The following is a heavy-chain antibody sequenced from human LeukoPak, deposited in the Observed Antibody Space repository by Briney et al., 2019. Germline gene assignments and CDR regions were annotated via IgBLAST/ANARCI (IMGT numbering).Heavy chain of an antibody. J-gene: IGHJ4*02. CDR3: ARDVTGSSWTDY. V-gene: IGHV3-53*01. Sequence: QAGGSLRLSCAASGFTVSSNYMSWVRQAPGKGLEWVSVIYSGGSTYYADSVKGRFTISRDNSKNTLYLQMNSLRAEDTAVYYCARDVTGSSWTDYWGQGTLVTVSS. D-gene: IGHD6-13*01. CDR2: IYSGGST. CDR1: GFTVSSNY.